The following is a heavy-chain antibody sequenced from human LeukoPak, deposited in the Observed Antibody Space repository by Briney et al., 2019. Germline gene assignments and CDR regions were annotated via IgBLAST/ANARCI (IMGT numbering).Heavy chain of an antibody. Sequence: GGSLRLSCAAPEFTFSSYAMGWVRQAPGKGLEWVASISGTGSGTYYADSVKGRFTISRDNSKNEMYLQMNSLRAEDTAVYYCVKDFGNRVATVDCWGQGTLVTVSS. D-gene: IGHD5-12*01. V-gene: IGHV3-23*01. CDR3: VKDFGNRVATVDC. CDR2: ISGTGSGT. J-gene: IGHJ4*02. CDR1: EFTFSSYA.